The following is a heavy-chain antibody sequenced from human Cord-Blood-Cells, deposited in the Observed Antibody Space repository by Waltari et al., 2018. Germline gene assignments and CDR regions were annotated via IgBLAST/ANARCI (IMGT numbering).Heavy chain of an antibody. J-gene: IGHJ4*02. CDR3: TRDLGVWGGGYYSFDY. D-gene: IGHD3-10*01. V-gene: IGHV3-49*05. CDR1: GFTFGDYA. Sequence: EVQLVESGGGLVKPGRSLRLSCTASGFTFGDYAMSWFRQAPGKGLEWVGFIRSKAYGGTTEYAASVKGRFTISRDDSKSIAYLQMNSLKTEDTAVYYCTRDLGVWGGGYYSFDYWGQGTLVTVSS. CDR2: IRSKAYGGTT.